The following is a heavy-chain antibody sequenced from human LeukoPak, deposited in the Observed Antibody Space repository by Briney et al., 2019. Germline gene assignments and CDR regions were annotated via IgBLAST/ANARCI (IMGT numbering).Heavy chain of an antibody. CDR1: GFTFSSYA. CDR3: ARLRLTYYDFWSGLDP. V-gene: IGHV3-23*01. CDR2: ISGSGGST. Sequence: GGSLRLSCAASGFTFSSYAMSWVRQAPGKGLEWVSAISGSGGSTYYADSVKGRFTISRDNSKNTLYLQMNSLRAEDTAVYYRARLRLTYYDFWSGLDPWGQGTLVTVSS. D-gene: IGHD3-3*01. J-gene: IGHJ5*02.